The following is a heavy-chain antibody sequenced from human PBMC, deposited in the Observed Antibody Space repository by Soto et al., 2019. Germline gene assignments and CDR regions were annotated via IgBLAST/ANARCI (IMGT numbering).Heavy chain of an antibody. Sequence: QVQLQESGPGLVKPSGTLSLTCAVSGGSISSSNWWSWVRQPPGKGLEWIGEIFHNGNTYSNPSLTGRVTMSVDKSKNQFSLNLNSVTAADPAVYYCASRTYAMDVWGQVTTVTVSS. CDR3: ASRTYAMDV. CDR1: GGSISSSNW. J-gene: IGHJ6*02. V-gene: IGHV4-4*02. CDR2: IFHNGNT.